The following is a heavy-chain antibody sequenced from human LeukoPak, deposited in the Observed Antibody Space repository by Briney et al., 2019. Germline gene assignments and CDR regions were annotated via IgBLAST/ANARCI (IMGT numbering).Heavy chain of an antibody. Sequence: PSETLSLTCTVSGGSISSSGYYWGWIRQPPGKGLEWIGSIYYSGSTYYNPSLKSRVTISVDTSKNQFSLKLSSVTAADTAVYYCAREGGDFDWLLKTKRFDPWGQGTLVTVSS. CDR1: GGSISSSGYY. J-gene: IGHJ5*02. V-gene: IGHV4-39*02. D-gene: IGHD3-9*01. CDR2: IYYSGST. CDR3: AREGGDFDWLLKTKRFDP.